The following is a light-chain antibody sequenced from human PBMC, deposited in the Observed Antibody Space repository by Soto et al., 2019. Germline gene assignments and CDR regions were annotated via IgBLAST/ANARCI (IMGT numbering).Light chain of an antibody. CDR2: AVS. CDR1: QGTSTY. Sequence: DIQLTQSPSFLSASVGDRVTITCRAGQGTSTYSAWYQQKPGKAPKLLIYAVSILQRGVPSRFSGSGSGTEFTLTISSLQPEDFATYYCQQPYTFGGGTKVDIK. CDR3: QQPYT. V-gene: IGKV1-9*01. J-gene: IGKJ4*01.